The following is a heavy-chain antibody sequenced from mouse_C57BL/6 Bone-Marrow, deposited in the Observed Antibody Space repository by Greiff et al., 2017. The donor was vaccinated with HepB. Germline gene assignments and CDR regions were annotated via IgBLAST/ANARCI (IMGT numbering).Heavy chain of an antibody. CDR3: ARSTLGYAMDY. Sequence: QVQLQQPGAELARPGASVKLSCKASGYTFTSYGISWVKQRTGQGLEWIGEIYPRSGNTYYNEKFKGKATLTADKSSSTAYMELRSLTSEDSAVYFCARSTLGYAMDYWGQGTSVTVSS. V-gene: IGHV1-81*01. CDR2: IYPRSGNT. D-gene: IGHD4-1*01. J-gene: IGHJ4*01. CDR1: GYTFTSYG.